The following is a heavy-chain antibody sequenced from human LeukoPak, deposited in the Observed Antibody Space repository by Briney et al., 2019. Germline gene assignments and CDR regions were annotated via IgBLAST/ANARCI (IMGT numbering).Heavy chain of an antibody. V-gene: IGHV1-46*01. CDR1: GYTFSNSY. J-gene: IGHJ3*01. CDR3: ARGSSRGPRDAFDF. CDR2: INPSGGHT. D-gene: IGHD2-15*01. Sequence: ASVKVSCKASGYTFSNSYIHWVRQAPGQGLEWMGLINPSGGHTTYTQKFQGRVTMTRDMSTSTVYMELSSLISEDTAVYYCARGSSRGPRDAFDFWGQGTMVTLSS.